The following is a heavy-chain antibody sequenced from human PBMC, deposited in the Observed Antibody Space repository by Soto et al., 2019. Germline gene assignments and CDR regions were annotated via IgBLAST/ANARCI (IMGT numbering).Heavy chain of an antibody. V-gene: IGHV4-4*07. CDR3: ATIVGANDY. CDR2: IYSSGSA. J-gene: IGHJ4*02. Sequence: WETLSLTCTVSGASIYTYSWTWIRQPAGKGLQWIGHIYSSGSANYSPSLKSRVSMSVDSSKNQISLKLSSVTAADTAVYYCATIVGANDYWGQGTLVTVSS. CDR1: GASIYTYS. D-gene: IGHD1-26*01.